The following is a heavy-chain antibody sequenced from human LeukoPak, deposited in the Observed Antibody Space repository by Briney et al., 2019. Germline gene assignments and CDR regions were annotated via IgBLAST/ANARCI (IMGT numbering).Heavy chain of an antibody. V-gene: IGHV1-69*02. J-gene: IGHJ3*02. CDR2: SIPILGIA. CDR3: ASSPKLQQQLTRPDAFDI. D-gene: IGHD6-13*01. CDR1: GGTFSSYT. Sequence: SVKVSCKASGGTFSSYTISWVRQAPGQGIEWMGRSIPILGIANYAQKFQGRVTITADKSTSTAYMELSSLRSGDTAVYYCASSPKLQQQLTRPDAFDIWGQGTMVTVSS.